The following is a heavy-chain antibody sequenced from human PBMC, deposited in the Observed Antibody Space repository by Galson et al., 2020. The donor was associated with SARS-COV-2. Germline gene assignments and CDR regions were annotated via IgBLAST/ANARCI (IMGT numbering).Heavy chain of an antibody. CDR3: TKDISTAMVYYYYDGMEV. J-gene: IGHJ6*02. V-gene: IGHV3-43*02. CDR2: ISGDGGST. Sequence: GESLKISCAASGFTFDDYAMHWVRQAPGKGLEWDSLISGDGGSTYYADSVKGRFTISRDNSKNSLYLQMNSLRTEDTALYYCTKDISTAMVYYYYDGMEVWGQGTTVTVSS. D-gene: IGHD5-18*01. CDR1: GFTFDDYA.